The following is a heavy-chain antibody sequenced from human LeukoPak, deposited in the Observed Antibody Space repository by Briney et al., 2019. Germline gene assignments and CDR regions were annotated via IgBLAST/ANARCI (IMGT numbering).Heavy chain of an antibody. V-gene: IGHV3-21*01. J-gene: IGHJ4*02. CDR1: GFTFGAYS. CDR3: ARITYDYDSSGYPED. Sequence: PGGSLRLSCAASGFTFGAYSMNWVRQAPWKGLEWVSSISSSSSYIYYADSVKGRFTISRDNAKNSLYLQMNSLRAEDTAVYYCARITYDYDSSGYPEDWGQGTLVTVSS. CDR2: ISSSSSYI. D-gene: IGHD3-22*01.